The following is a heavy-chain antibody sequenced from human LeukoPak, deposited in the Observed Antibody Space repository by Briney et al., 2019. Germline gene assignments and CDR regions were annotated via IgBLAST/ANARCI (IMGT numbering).Heavy chain of an antibody. Sequence: GGSLRLSCAASGFTFSSYGMHWVRQAPGKGLEWVAFIRYDGSNKYYADSVKGRFTISRDNSKNTLYLQMNSLRAEDTAVYYCAKAVTEDYYYMDVWGKGTTVTVSS. CDR3: AKAVTEDYYYMDV. J-gene: IGHJ6*03. CDR2: IRYDGSNK. V-gene: IGHV3-30*02. D-gene: IGHD4-11*01. CDR1: GFTFSSYG.